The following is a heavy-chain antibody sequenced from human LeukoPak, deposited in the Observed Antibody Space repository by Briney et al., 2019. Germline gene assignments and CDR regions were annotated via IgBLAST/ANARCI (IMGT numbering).Heavy chain of an antibody. J-gene: IGHJ4*02. Sequence: SETLSLTCTVSDDSINTGYSYWGWIRQPPGKGLEWIGDVYFSGTTYFTSFLKSRVTISLDTSKNQFSLKLSSVTAADTAVYYCARGFSNTFGYWGQGTLVTVSS. CDR2: VYFSGTT. D-gene: IGHD4-11*01. CDR3: ARGFSNTFGY. V-gene: IGHV4-39*07. CDR1: DDSINTGYSY.